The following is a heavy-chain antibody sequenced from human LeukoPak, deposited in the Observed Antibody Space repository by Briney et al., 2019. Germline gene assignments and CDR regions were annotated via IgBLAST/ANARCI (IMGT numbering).Heavy chain of an antibody. Sequence: PSETLSLTCAVYGGSFSGYYWSWIRQPSGKGLEWIGEINHSGSTNYNPSLKSRVTISVDTSKNQFSLKLSSVTAADTAVYYCARNDYGDYVRGFDYWGQGTLVTVSS. J-gene: IGHJ4*02. D-gene: IGHD4-17*01. CDR3: ARNDYGDYVRGFDY. V-gene: IGHV4-34*01. CDR1: GGSFSGYY. CDR2: INHSGST.